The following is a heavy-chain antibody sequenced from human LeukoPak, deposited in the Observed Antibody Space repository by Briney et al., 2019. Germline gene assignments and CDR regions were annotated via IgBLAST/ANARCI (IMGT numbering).Heavy chain of an antibody. CDR1: GGTFNSYA. CDR3: ARDRVHYYDSSGYPEDDY. D-gene: IGHD3-22*01. V-gene: IGHV1-69*13. J-gene: IGHJ4*02. Sequence: SVKVSCKASGGTFNSYAISWVRQAPGQGLEWMGGIIPIFGTANYAQKFQGRVTITADESTSTAYMQLSSLRSEDTAVYYCARDRVHYYDSSGYPEDDYWGQGTLVTVSS. CDR2: IIPIFGTA.